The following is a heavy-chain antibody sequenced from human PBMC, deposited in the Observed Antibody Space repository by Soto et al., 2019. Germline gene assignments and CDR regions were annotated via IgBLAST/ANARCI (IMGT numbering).Heavy chain of an antibody. CDR2: ISTYTGNT. CDR3: VRDRCTNDRCYTNHLHV. J-gene: IGHJ6*02. V-gene: IGHV1-18*04. Sequence: ASVKVSCKSSGYTFSSYGVSWVRQAPGQGLEWLGWISTYTGNTKHAQKFQDRVTLTTEASTSTVYMELRSLRSDDTAVYYCVRDRCTNDRCYTNHLHVSGPGTTVTVYS. CDR1: GYTFSSYG. D-gene: IGHD2-8*01.